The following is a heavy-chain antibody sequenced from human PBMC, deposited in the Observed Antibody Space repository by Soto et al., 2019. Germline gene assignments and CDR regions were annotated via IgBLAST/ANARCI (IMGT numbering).Heavy chain of an antibody. V-gene: IGHV4-30-4*01. D-gene: IGHD1-26*01. Sequence: TLSLTCAVSGGSICSGDYYWSWIRQPPGKGLEWIGYIYYSGSTYYNPSLKSRVTISVDTSKNQFSLKLSSVTAADTAVYYCARGIGRMTDYWGQGTLVTVSS. J-gene: IGHJ4*02. CDR2: IYYSGST. CDR1: GGSICSGDYY. CDR3: ARGIGRMTDY.